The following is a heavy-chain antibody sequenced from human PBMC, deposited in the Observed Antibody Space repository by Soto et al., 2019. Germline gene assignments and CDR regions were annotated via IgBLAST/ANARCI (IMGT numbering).Heavy chain of an antibody. D-gene: IGHD3-22*01. Sequence: ASVKVSCKASGYTFTSYAMHWVRQAPGQRLEWMGWINAGNGNTKYSQKFQDRVTITRDTSASTAYMELSSLRSEDTAVYYCARAEDYDSSGYYYLYFQHWGQGTLVTVSS. V-gene: IGHV1-3*01. CDR3: ARAEDYDSSGYYYLYFQH. CDR1: GYTFTSYA. J-gene: IGHJ1*01. CDR2: INAGNGNT.